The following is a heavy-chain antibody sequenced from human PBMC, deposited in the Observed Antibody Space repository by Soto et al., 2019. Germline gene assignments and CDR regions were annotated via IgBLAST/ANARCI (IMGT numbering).Heavy chain of an antibody. Sequence: GGSLRLSCAASGFTFSSYGMHWVRQAPGKGLEWVAVISYDGSNKYYADSVKGRFTISRDNSKNTLYLQMNSLRAEDTAVYYCAMGIGYCSGGSCYSRFDYWGQGTLVTVSS. CDR3: AMGIGYCSGGSCYSRFDY. V-gene: IGHV3-30*03. D-gene: IGHD2-15*01. CDR1: GFTFSSYG. CDR2: ISYDGSNK. J-gene: IGHJ4*02.